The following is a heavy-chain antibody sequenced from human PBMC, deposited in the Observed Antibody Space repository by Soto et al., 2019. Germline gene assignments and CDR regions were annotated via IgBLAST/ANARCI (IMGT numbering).Heavy chain of an antibody. Sequence: ASVKVSCKASGYTFTSYYMHWVRQAPGQGLEWMGIINPSGGSTSYAQKFQGRVTMTRDTSTSTVYMELSSLRSEDTAVYYCARAYSSSWYDDAFDIWGQGTMVTVSS. CDR2: INPSGGST. D-gene: IGHD6-13*01. CDR1: GYTFTSYY. CDR3: ARAYSSSWYDDAFDI. J-gene: IGHJ3*02. V-gene: IGHV1-46*03.